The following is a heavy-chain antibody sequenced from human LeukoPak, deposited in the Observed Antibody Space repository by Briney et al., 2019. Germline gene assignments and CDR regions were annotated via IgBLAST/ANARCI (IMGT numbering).Heavy chain of an antibody. D-gene: IGHD2-21*01. CDR1: GYTSTGYY. CDR2: INPNSGGT. J-gene: IGHJ3*02. CDR3: ARVGDCLNDAFDI. V-gene: IGHV1-2*06. Sequence: GASVKVSRKASGYTSTGYYMNWVRQAPGQGLEWMGRINPNSGGTNYAQKFQGRVTMTRDTSISTAYMELSRLRSDDTAVYYCARVGDCLNDAFDIWGQGTMVTVSS.